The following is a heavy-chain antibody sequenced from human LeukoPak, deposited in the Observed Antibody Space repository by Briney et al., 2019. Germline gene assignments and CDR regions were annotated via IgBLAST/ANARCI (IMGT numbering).Heavy chain of an antibody. J-gene: IGHJ3*02. CDR3: ARYNWNVNDAFDI. V-gene: IGHV3-11*01. CDR2: ISSSGSTI. Sequence: GGSLRLSCAASGFTFSDYYMSWIRQAPGKGLEWVSYISSSGSTIYYADSVKGRFTISRDNAKNSLYLQMNSLRAEDTAVYYCARYNWNVNDAFDIWGQGTMVTVSS. CDR1: GFTFSDYY. D-gene: IGHD1-20*01.